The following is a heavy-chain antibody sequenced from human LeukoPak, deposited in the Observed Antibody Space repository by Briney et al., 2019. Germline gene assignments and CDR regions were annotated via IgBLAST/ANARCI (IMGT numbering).Heavy chain of an antibody. CDR1: GYTFTGYY. J-gene: IGHJ4*02. Sequence: PSVKVSCKASGYTFTGYYMHWVRQAPGQGLEWMGWINPNSGGTNYAQKFQGRVTMTRDTSISTAYMELSRLRSDDTAVYYCARASLTENYFDYWGQGTLVTVSS. V-gene: IGHV1-2*02. D-gene: IGHD1-20*01. CDR3: ARASLTENYFDY. CDR2: INPNSGGT.